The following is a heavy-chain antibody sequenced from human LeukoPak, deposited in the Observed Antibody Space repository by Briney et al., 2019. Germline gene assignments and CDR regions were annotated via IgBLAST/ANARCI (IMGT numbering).Heavy chain of an antibody. J-gene: IGHJ5*02. CDR3: AREVVAAAGTSWFDP. CDR1: GFTFSSYA. CDR2: ISGSGGST. D-gene: IGHD6-13*01. Sequence: PGGSLRLSCAASGFTFSSYAMSCVRQAPGKGLEWVSAISGSGGSTYYADSVKGRFTISRDNSKNTLYLQMNSLRAEDTAVYYCAREVVAAAGTSWFDPWGQGTLVTVSS. V-gene: IGHV3-23*01.